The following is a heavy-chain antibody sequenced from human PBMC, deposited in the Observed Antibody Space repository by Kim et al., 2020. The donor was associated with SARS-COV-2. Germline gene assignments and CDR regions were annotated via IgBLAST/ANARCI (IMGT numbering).Heavy chain of an antibody. J-gene: IGHJ4*02. Sequence: SETLSLTCTVSGDSISRSSNYWGWIRQPPGKGLEWIGSINYSGNTYYNPSLKSRVTISVDTSKYQFSLKMRSVTAADTAVYYCARLVSENSAVEYWGQGT. V-gene: IGHV4-39*01. CDR3: ARLVSENSAVEY. CDR2: INYSGNT. CDR1: GDSISRSSNY.